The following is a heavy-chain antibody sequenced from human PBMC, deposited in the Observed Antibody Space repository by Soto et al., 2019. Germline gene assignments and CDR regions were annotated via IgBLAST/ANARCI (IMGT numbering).Heavy chain of an antibody. Sequence: SQTLSLTCAISGDSVSSNSAAWNWIRQSPSRGLEWLGRTYYRSKWYNDYAVSVKSRITINPDTSKNQFSLQLNSVTPEDTAVYYCARVTDCSSTSCYFLDVWGQGTTVTFSS. J-gene: IGHJ6*02. CDR1: GDSVSSNSAA. CDR3: ARVTDCSSTSCYFLDV. D-gene: IGHD2-2*01. V-gene: IGHV6-1*01. CDR2: TYYRSKWYN.